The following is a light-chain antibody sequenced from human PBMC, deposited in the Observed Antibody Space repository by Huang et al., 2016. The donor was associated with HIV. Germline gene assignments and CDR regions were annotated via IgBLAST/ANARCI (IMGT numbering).Light chain of an antibody. CDR1: QSVNSN. CDR3: QHYNGWPPWT. V-gene: IGKV3-15*01. CDR2: GAS. Sequence: EIVMTQSPATLSVSPGERATLSCRASQSVNSNLAWYQQKPGQAPRLFIYGASTRATGIPARFSGSGSGTEFTLTISSLQSEDCAVYYCQHYNGWPPWTFGQGTKVEIK. J-gene: IGKJ1*01.